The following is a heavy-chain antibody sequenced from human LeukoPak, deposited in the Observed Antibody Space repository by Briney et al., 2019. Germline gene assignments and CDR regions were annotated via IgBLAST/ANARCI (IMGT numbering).Heavy chain of an antibody. CDR1: GYSFSNYL. CDR3: ARRAGYSSSWVFDY. V-gene: IGHV5-51*01. Sequence: GEPLKISRKGSGYSFSNYLMGWVRQMPGKGLGWMGVISPFDSDPRYSPSFEGQVTISADKYITTASLQWSGLKASDTAMYYCARRAGYSSSWVFDYWGQGTLVTVSS. J-gene: IGHJ4*02. D-gene: IGHD6-13*01. CDR2: ISPFDSDP.